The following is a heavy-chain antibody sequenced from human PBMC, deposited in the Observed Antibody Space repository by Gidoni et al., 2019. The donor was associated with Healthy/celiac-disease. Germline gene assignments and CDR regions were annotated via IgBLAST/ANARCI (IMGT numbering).Heavy chain of an antibody. J-gene: IGHJ5*02. CDR3: ARDTLGDGYNWALGWFDP. CDR1: GGTFSSYT. CDR2: IIPILGIA. D-gene: IGHD5-12*01. V-gene: IGHV1-69*08. Sequence: QVQLVQSGAEVKKPASSVKVSCQASGGTFSSYTISWVRQAPGQGLEWMGRIIPILGIANYAQNFQGRVTITADKSTSTAYMELSSLRSEDTAVYYCARDTLGDGYNWALGWFDPWGQGTLVTVSS.